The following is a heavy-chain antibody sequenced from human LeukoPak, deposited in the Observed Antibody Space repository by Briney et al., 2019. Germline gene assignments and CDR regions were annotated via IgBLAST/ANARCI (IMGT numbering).Heavy chain of an antibody. CDR1: GGTFSSYA. J-gene: IGHJ3*02. Sequence: SVKVSCKASGGTFSSYAISWVRQAPGQGLEWMGGIIPIFGTANYAQKFQGRVTITADESTSTAYMELSSLRSEDTAVYYCARAWDYYDSSGYYYAFDIWGQGTMVTVSS. V-gene: IGHV1-69*13. CDR2: IIPIFGTA. CDR3: ARAWDYYDSSGYYYAFDI. D-gene: IGHD3-22*01.